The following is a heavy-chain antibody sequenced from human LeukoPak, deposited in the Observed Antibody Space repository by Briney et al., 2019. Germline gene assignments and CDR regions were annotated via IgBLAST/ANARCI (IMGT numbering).Heavy chain of an antibody. CDR2: IYPGDSDT. V-gene: IGHV5-51*01. Sequence: GESLKISCKGSGYSFTGYWIDWVRQMPGKGLEWMGIIYPGDSDTRYSPSFQGQVTISADKSISTAYLQWSSLKASDTAMYYCARGAYYDFWSGYYLKGGFDYWGQGTLVTVSS. CDR1: GYSFTGYW. CDR3: ARGAYYDFWSGYYLKGGFDY. J-gene: IGHJ4*02. D-gene: IGHD3-3*01.